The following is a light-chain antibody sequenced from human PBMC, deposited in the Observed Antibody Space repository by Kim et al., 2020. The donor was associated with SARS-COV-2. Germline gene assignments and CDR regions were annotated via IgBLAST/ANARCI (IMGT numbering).Light chain of an antibody. V-gene: IGLV3-1*01. CDR1: KLGDKY. CDR2: QHN. Sequence: SYELTQPPSVSVSPGQTASITCSGDKLGDKYACWYQQKPGQSPVLVIYQHNKRPSRIPERFSGSNSGNTATLTISGTQAMDEADYYCQAWDSSTVVFGGGTQLTVL. CDR3: QAWDSSTVV. J-gene: IGLJ2*01.